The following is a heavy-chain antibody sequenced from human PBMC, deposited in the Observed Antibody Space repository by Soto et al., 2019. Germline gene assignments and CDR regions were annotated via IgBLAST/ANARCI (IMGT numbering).Heavy chain of an antibody. CDR3: FRSTADY. CDR1: GFMLSDST. Sequence: PRGSLRTPCAASGFMLSDSTMHWVRQASGRGLEWVGRITNKATSYATSYAESVKGRFTISRDDSKNTAYLQMNSLKTEDTAVYWCFRSTADYWGQGTLVTVSS. CDR2: ITNKATSYAT. D-gene: IGHD5-18*01. J-gene: IGHJ4*02. V-gene: IGHV3-73*01.